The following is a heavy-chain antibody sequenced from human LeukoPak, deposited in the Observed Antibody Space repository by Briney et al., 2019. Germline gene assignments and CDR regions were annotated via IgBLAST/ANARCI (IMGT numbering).Heavy chain of an antibody. J-gene: IGHJ4*02. CDR2: VWFDGSNK. CDR3: ARSPLEYGGNPVLNYFDY. V-gene: IGHV3-33*01. Sequence: PGRSLRLSCAASGFTFSSYGMHWVRQAPGKGLEWVAVVWFDGSNKYYADSVKGRFTISRDNSKNTLYLQMNSPRAEDTAVYYCARSPLEYGGNPVLNYFDYWGQGTLVTVSS. D-gene: IGHD4-23*01. CDR1: GFTFSSYG.